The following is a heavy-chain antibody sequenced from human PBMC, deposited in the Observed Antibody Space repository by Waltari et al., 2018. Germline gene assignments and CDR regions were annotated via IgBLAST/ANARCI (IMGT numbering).Heavy chain of an antibody. V-gene: IGHV7-4-1*01. Sequence: VQLVQSGSELKKPGASVKVSCKTSGYTFSDFGINWVRQVPGHGLEWMGWINTDTCKPTYAQAFTGRSVFSVDAAVSTADLQIDNLVSKDTAVYFCARDQGGASARWGQGTPVFVSS. CDR1: GYTFSDFG. D-gene: IGHD1-26*01. J-gene: IGHJ1*01. CDR3: ARDQGGASAR. CDR2: INTDTCKP.